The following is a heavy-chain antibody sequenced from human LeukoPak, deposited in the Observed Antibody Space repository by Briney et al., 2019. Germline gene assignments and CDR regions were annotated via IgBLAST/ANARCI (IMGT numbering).Heavy chain of an antibody. CDR2: ISGSGGST. D-gene: IGHD5-12*01. Sequence: PGGSLRLSCAASGVTFSSYAMSWVRQAPGKGLEWVSTISGSGGSTYYADSVKGRFTLSRDDSKNTLYLQMNSLRAEDTAVYYCAPDPNKWLRNYWGQGTLVTVSS. CDR3: APDPNKWLRNY. CDR1: GVTFSSYA. J-gene: IGHJ4*02. V-gene: IGHV3-23*01.